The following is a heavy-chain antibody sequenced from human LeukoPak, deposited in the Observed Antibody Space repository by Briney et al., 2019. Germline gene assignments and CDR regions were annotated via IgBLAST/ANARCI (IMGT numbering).Heavy chain of an antibody. J-gene: IGHJ5*02. Sequence: SQTLSLTCAISGDSVSSNSAAWNWIRQSPSRGLEWLGRTYYRSKWYNDYAVSVKSRISINPDTSKNQFSLQLNSVTPDDTAVYYCAREVYCGGDCWSFDLWGQGTLVTVSS. CDR2: TYYRSKWYN. CDR3: AREVYCGGDCWSFDL. V-gene: IGHV6-1*01. D-gene: IGHD2-21*02. CDR1: GDSVSSNSAA.